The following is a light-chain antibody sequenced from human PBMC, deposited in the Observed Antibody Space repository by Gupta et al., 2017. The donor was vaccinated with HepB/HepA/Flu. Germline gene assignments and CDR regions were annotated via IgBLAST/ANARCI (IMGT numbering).Light chain of an antibody. J-gene: IGLJ1*01. CDR3: STYVGSNNHV. CDR1: SSDVGGYNY. Sequence: QSALTQPPSASGSPGQSVTISCTGTSSDVGGYNYVSWYQQYPGKAPKLMIYEVSKRPSGVPDRFSGSKSGNTASLTXSXLQAEDXADYYCSTYVGSNNHVFGTGTKVTVL. V-gene: IGLV2-8*01. CDR2: EVS.